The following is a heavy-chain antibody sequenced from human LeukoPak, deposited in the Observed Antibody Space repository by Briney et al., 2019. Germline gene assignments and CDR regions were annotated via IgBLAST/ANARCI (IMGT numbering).Heavy chain of an antibody. CDR2: ISSSGSTI. V-gene: IGHV3-48*03. J-gene: IGHJ4*02. CDR3: TRELWPADY. D-gene: IGHD3-16*01. Sequence: PGGSLRLSCAASGFTFSSYEMNWVRQAPGKGLEWVSYISSSGSTIYYADSVRGRFTISRDNAKNSLYLQMNSLRAEDTAVYYCTRELWPADYWGQGILVTVSS. CDR1: GFTFSSYE.